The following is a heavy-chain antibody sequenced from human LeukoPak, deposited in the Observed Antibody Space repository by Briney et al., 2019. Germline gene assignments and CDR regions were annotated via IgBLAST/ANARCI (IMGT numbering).Heavy chain of an antibody. V-gene: IGHV4-59*08. CDR3: ARAPPTWNPPDY. D-gene: IGHD1-1*01. CDR2: LYNSGST. Sequence: SETLSLTCTVSGGSITSNFGSWVRQPPGKGLQWIGYLYNSGSTSYNPSLKSRATISGDTSKNQISLRLHSVTAADTAVYHCARAPPTWNPPDYWGQGTLVTVSS. CDR1: GGSITSNF. J-gene: IGHJ4*02.